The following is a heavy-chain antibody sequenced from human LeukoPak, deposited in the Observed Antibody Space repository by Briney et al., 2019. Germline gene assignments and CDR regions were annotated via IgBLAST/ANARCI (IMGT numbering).Heavy chain of an antibody. D-gene: IGHD3-22*01. CDR3: AKDNYYDSSGVDAFDI. CDR1: GFTFSSYA. V-gene: IGHV3-23*01. Sequence: PGGSLRLSCAASGFTFSSYAMSWVRQAPGKGLEWVSAISGSGGSTYYADSVKGRFTISRDNSKNTLYLQMNSLRAEDTAVYYCAKDNYYDSSGVDAFDIWGQGTMVTVSS. CDR2: ISGSGGST. J-gene: IGHJ3*02.